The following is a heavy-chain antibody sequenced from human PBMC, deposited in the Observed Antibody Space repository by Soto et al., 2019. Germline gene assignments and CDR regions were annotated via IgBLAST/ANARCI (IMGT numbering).Heavy chain of an antibody. CDR1: GYSFTSYW. Sequence: GESLKISCKGSGYSFTSYWIGWVRQMPGKGLEWMGIIYPGDSDTRYSPSFQGQVTISADKSISTAYLQWSSLKASDTAMYYWARLVGGAYSSSWYWDYYGMDVWGQGTTVTVSS. D-gene: IGHD6-13*01. CDR3: ARLVGGAYSSSWYWDYYGMDV. CDR2: IYPGDSDT. J-gene: IGHJ6*02. V-gene: IGHV5-51*01.